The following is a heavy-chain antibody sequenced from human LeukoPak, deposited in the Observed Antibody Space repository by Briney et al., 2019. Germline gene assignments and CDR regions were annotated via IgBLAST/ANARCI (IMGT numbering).Heavy chain of an antibody. CDR1: GFTFSSYS. D-gene: IGHD3-16*02. CDR3: ARDRNVWGSYRYKDY. J-gene: IGHJ4*02. V-gene: IGHV3-21*01. CDR2: ISSSSSYI. Sequence: PGGSLRLSCAASGFTFSSYSMNWVRQAPGKGLEWVSSISSSSSYIYYADSVKGRFTISRDNAKNSLYLQMNSLRAEDTAVYYCARDRNVWGSYRYKDYWGQGTLVTVSS.